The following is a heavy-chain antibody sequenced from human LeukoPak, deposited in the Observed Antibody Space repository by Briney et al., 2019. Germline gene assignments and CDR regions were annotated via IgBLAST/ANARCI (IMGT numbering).Heavy chain of an antibody. CDR2: ISYDGSNK. D-gene: IGHD5-18*01. CDR1: GFTFSSYG. Sequence: GGSLRLSCAASGFTFSSYGMHWVRQAPGKGLEWVAVISYDGSNKYYADSVKGRFTISRDNAKNTLYLQMNSLRADDTAVYYCARDLRLWDLDFWGQGTLVTVSS. J-gene: IGHJ4*02. V-gene: IGHV3-30*03. CDR3: ARDLRLWDLDF.